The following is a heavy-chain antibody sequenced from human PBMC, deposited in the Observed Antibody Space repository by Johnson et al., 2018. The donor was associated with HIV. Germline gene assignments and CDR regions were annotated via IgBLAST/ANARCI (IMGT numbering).Heavy chain of an antibody. CDR1: RFTFNSYA. Sequence: QVQLVESGGGVVQPGRSLRLSCAASRFTFNSYAMHWVRQAPGKGLEWVAVISYDGSHKYYADSVKGRFTISRDNSKNTLYLQMNSLRAEDTAVYYCAIELQGVSYFDAFDIWGQGTMVTVSS. CDR2: ISYDGSHK. CDR3: AIELQGVSYFDAFDI. V-gene: IGHV3-30*04. D-gene: IGHD1-26*01. J-gene: IGHJ3*02.